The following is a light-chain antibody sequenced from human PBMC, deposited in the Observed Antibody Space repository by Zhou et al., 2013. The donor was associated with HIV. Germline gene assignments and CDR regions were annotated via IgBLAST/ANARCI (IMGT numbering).Light chain of an antibody. V-gene: IGKV3-20*01. CDR3: QQYGSSLWT. Sequence: EIVLTQSPATVSLSPGERASLSCKASQSISDLAWYQQKPGQAPRLLIYGASSRATGIPDRFSGSGSGTDFTLTISRLEPEDFAVYYCQQYGSSLWTFGQGTKVEIK. J-gene: IGKJ1*01. CDR1: QSISD. CDR2: GAS.